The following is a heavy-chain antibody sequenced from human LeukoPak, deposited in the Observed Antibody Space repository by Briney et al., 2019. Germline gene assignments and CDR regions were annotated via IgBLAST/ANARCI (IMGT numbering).Heavy chain of an antibody. CDR2: IYSGGST. CDR3: ARTGSSSGYYQGYFDY. CDR1: GFTVSINY. Sequence: GGSLRPSCAASGFTVSINYMSWVRQAPGKGLEWVSVIYSGGSTYYADSVKGRFTISRHNSKNTLYLQMNSLRAEDTAVYYCARTGSSSGYYQGYFDYWGQGTLVTVSS. V-gene: IGHV3-53*04. J-gene: IGHJ4*02. D-gene: IGHD3-22*01.